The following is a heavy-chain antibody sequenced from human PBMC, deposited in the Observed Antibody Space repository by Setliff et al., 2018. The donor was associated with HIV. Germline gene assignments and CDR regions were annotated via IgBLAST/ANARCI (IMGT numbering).Heavy chain of an antibody. Sequence: ETLSLTCAVSGYSISSGYYWGWIRQPPGKGLEWIGTIYYSGNTYYDPSLKSRVTISVDTSKNQFSLNLSSVTAADTAVYYCARDGCTSTSCYFIRAFDTWGQGTMVTVSS. J-gene: IGHJ3*02. CDR2: IYYSGNT. CDR3: ARDGCTSTSCYFIRAFDT. CDR1: GYSISSGYY. V-gene: IGHV4-38-2*02. D-gene: IGHD2-2*01.